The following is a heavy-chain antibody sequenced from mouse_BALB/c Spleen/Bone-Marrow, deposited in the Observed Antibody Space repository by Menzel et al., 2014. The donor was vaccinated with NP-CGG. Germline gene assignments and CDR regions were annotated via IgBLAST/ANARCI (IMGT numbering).Heavy chain of an antibody. CDR2: IAPGSGST. V-gene: IGHV1S41*01. J-gene: IGHJ2*01. CDR1: GYTFTSYW. Sequence: DLVKPGASVKLSCKASGYTFTSYWINWIKQRPGQGLEWIGRIAPGSGSTYYNEMFKGKATLIVDTSSSTAYIQLSSLSSEDSAVYFYARGGLHYFDYWGQGTTLTVSS. D-gene: IGHD3-3*01. CDR3: ARGGLHYFDY.